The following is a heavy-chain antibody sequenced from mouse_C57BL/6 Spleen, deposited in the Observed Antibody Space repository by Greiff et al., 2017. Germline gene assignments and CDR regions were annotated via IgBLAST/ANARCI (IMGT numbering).Heavy chain of an antibody. CDR1: GYTFTSYG. J-gene: IGHJ1*03. D-gene: IGHD2-5*01. CDR3: ARPYYSNSWYFDV. CDR2: IYPRSGNT. V-gene: IGHV1-81*01. Sequence: VKLQESGAELARPGASVKLSCKASGYTFTSYGISWVKQRTGQGLEWIGEIYPRSGNTYYNEKFKGKATLTADKSSSTAYMELRSLTSEDSAVYFCARPYYSNSWYFDVWGTGTTVTVSS.